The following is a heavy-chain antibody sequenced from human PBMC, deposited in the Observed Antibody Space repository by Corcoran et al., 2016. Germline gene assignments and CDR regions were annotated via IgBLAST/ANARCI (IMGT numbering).Heavy chain of an antibody. CDR1: GDSVSSNSAA. J-gene: IGHJ6*02. CDR2: TYRRSKWYN. V-gene: IGHV6-1*01. Sequence: QVQLQQSGPGLVKPSQTLSLTCAISGDSVSSNSAAWNWIRQSPSRGLEWLGRTYRRSKWYNEYALSVKSRITINRDTSKNQFSLQLKSVTPEDTAVYYCARDYDFWSGSPGIYYYGMDVWGQGTTVTVSS. D-gene: IGHD3-3*01. CDR3: ARDYDFWSGSPGIYYYGMDV.